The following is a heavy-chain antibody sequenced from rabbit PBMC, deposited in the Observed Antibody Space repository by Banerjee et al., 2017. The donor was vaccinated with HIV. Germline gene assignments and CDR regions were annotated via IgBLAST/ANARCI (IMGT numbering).Heavy chain of an antibody. V-gene: IGHV1S45*01. Sequence: QEQLEETGGGLVQPGGSLTLSCKASGFSFSNKYVMCWVRQAPGKGLEWIACIYAGSSGSTYYASWAKGRFTISKTSSTTVTLQMTSLTAADTATYFCAKNAGYANYGYAYFNLWGPGTLVTVS. J-gene: IGHJ4*01. CDR2: IYAGSSGST. CDR3: AKNAGYANYGYAYFNL. CDR1: GFSFSNKYV. D-gene: IGHD6-1*01.